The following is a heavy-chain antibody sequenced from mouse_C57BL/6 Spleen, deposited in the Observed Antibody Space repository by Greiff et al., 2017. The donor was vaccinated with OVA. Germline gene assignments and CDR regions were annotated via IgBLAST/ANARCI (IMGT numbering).Heavy chain of an antibody. Sequence: VQVVESGPGLVAPSQSLSITCTVSGFSLTSYAISWVRQPPGKGLEWLGVIWTGGGTNYNSALKSRLSISKDNSKSQVFLKMNSLQTDDTARYYCARRYGSSLGYFDYWGQGTTLTVSS. CDR2: IWTGGGT. CDR1: GFSLTSYA. CDR3: ARRYGSSLGYFDY. V-gene: IGHV2-9-1*01. D-gene: IGHD1-1*01. J-gene: IGHJ2*01.